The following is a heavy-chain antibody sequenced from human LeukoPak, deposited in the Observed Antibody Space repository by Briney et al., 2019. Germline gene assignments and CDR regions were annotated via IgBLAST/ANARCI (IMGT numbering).Heavy chain of an antibody. J-gene: IGHJ3*02. V-gene: IGHV3-33*01. D-gene: IGHD3-16*02. CDR1: GFTFSSYG. CDR2: IWYDGSNK. CDR3: ARTYDYVWGSYREGGTSXFDI. Sequence: PGGSLRLSCAASGFTFSSYGMHWVRQAPGKGLEWVAVIWYDGSNKYYADSVKGRFTISRDNSKNTLYLQMNSLRAEDTAVYYCARTYDYVWGSYREGGTSXFDIWGQGTMVTVSS.